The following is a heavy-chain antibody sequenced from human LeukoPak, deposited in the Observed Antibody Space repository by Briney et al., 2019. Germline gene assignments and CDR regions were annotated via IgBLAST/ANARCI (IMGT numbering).Heavy chain of an antibody. CDR3: AREGLDY. CDR1: GYTFTGYY. CDR2: INPNSGGT. J-gene: IGHJ4*02. Sequence: GASVKVSCKASGYTFTGYYIHWVRQAPGQGLEWMGWINPNSGGTKYAQKFQGRVTITTDTSISTAYMELSSLRSEDTAVYPCAREGLDYWGQGTLVTVSS. V-gene: IGHV1-2*02.